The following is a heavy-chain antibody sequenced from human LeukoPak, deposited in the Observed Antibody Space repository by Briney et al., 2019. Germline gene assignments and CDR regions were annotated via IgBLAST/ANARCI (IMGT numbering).Heavy chain of an antibody. CDR3: ARRSLRSTALDY. D-gene: IGHD3-3*01. CDR2: IKQDGSEK. Sequence: GESLRLSCAASGFTFSSCWMSWVRQAPGKGLEWVANIKQDGSEKYYVDSVKGRFTISRDNAKNSLYLQMNSLRAEDTAVYYCARRSLRSTALDYWGQGTLVTVSS. CDR1: GFTFSSCW. V-gene: IGHV3-7*01. J-gene: IGHJ4*02.